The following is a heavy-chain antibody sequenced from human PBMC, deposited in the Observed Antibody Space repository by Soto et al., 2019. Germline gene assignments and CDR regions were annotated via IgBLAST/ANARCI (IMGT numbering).Heavy chain of an antibody. Sequence: SETLSLTCTVSGGSISSSSYYWGWIRQPPGKGLEWIGSIYYSGSTYYNPSLKSRVTISVDTSKNQFSLKLSSVTSAGTAVYYCARHAFTPYSSSPPFWGQGTLVTVSS. CDR1: GGSISSSSYY. CDR2: IYYSGST. V-gene: IGHV4-39*01. J-gene: IGHJ4*02. D-gene: IGHD6-13*01. CDR3: ARHAFTPYSSSPPF.